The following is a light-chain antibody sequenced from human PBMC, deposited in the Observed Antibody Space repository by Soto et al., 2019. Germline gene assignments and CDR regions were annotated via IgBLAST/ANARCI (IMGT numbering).Light chain of an antibody. J-gene: IGKJ1*01. V-gene: IGKV1-5*01. CDR3: QQYNTLSGT. CDR2: DAS. CDR1: QTITTW. Sequence: DIQMTQSPSTLSGTVGDRVTITCRASQTITTWLAWYQQKPGKAPKLLIYDASTLESGVPSRFSGSGFGTEFSLTISSLQPDDFASYYCQQYNTLSGTFGQGTKVDIK.